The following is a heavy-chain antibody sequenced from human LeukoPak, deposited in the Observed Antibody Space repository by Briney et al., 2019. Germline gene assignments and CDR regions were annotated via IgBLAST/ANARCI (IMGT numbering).Heavy chain of an antibody. CDR2: ISGSGGLT. V-gene: IGHV3-23*01. Sequence: GGSLRLSCAASGFTFSNSAMNWVRQAPGKGLEWVSSISGSGGLTYYTDSVKGRFTISRDKSKNMLYLQLNSLRAEDTAVYYCAKVGPSLWFGEGDYYGMDVWGQGTTVTVSS. CDR1: GFTFSNSA. D-gene: IGHD3-10*01. J-gene: IGHJ6*02. CDR3: AKVGPSLWFGEGDYYGMDV.